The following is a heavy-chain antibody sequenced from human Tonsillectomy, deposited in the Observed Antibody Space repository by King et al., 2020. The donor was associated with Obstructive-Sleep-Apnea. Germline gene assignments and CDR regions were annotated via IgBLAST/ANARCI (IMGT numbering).Heavy chain of an antibody. CDR3: VKDVSTAVDADFQH. V-gene: IGHV3-64*03. D-gene: IGHD6-19*01. Sequence: VQLVESGGGLVQPGGSLRLSCSASGFTFSSYGMHWVRQAPGEGLEYLSGMSSNGGITYHADSVKGRFTISRDNSKNTLYLQMSNVRVDATAVYYCVKDVSTAVDADFQHWGQGTLVIVSS. CDR2: MSSNGGIT. J-gene: IGHJ1*01. CDR1: GFTFSSYG.